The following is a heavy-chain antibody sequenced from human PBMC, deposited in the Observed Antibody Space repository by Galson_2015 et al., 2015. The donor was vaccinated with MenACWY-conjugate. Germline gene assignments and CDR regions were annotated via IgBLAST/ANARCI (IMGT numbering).Heavy chain of an antibody. CDR2: ISAYNGNT. V-gene: IGHV1-18*01. CDR3: ARDLGIVGATGEGDY. D-gene: IGHD1-26*01. J-gene: IGHJ4*02. Sequence: SVKVSCKASGYTFTSYGISWVRQAPGQGLEWMGWISAYNGNTNYAQKLQGRVTMTTDTSTSTAYMELRSLRSDDTAVYYCARDLGIVGATGEGDYWGQGTLVTVSS. CDR1: GYTFTSYG.